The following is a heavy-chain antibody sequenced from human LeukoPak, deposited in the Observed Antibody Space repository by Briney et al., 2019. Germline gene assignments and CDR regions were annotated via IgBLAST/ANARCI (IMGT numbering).Heavy chain of an antibody. J-gene: IGHJ4*02. CDR2: ISYDGSNK. CDR3: ARGGVDSSSWYYFDY. D-gene: IGHD6-13*01. V-gene: IGHV3-30*04. Sequence: PGRPLRLSCAASGFTFSSYAMHWVRQAPGKGLEWVTVISYDGSNKYYADSVKGRFTISRDNSKNTLYLQMNSLRAEDTAVYYCARGGVDSSSWYYFDYWGQGTLVTVSS. CDR1: GFTFSSYA.